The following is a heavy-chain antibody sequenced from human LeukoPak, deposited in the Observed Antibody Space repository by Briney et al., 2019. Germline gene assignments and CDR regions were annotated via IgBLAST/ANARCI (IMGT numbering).Heavy chain of an antibody. CDR2: IYTSGST. CDR3: ARGLYCSSTSCYAPFDY. Sequence: SEPLSLTCTVSGVSIRSGSFYWSWIRQPAGKGLEWIGHIYTSGSTNYNPSLKSRVTISVDTSKNRFSLKLTSVTAADTAVYYCARGLYCSSTSCYAPFDYWGQGTLVTVSS. J-gene: IGHJ4*02. V-gene: IGHV4-61*09. D-gene: IGHD2-2*01. CDR1: GVSIRSGSFY.